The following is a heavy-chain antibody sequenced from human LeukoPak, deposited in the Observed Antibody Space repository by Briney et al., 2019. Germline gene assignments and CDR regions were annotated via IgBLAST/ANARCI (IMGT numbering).Heavy chain of an antibody. D-gene: IGHD2-21*02. CDR1: GFTVSSNY. V-gene: IGHV3-53*01. CDR3: ARFCGGDCYSGFDY. J-gene: IGHJ4*02. Sequence: GGSLRLXCAASGFTVSSNYMSWVRQAPGKGLEWVSVIYSGGSTYYADSVKGRFTISRDNSKNTLYLQMNSLRAEDTAVYYCARFCGGDCYSGFDYWGQGTLVTVSS. CDR2: IYSGGST.